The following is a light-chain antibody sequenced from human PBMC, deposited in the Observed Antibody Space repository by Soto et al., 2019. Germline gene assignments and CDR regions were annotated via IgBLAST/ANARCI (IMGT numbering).Light chain of an antibody. CDR3: QQRAKWPPFT. Sequence: EICLPNSPPTLFLSPGERATLSCRASQSVSNYLAWYQQKPGQAPRLLIYDASNRASGIPARFSGSGSGTDFTLTISSLEPEDFAVYFCQQRAKWPPFTFGPGTKVGIK. J-gene: IGKJ3*01. CDR1: QSVSNY. CDR2: DAS. V-gene: IGKV3-11*01.